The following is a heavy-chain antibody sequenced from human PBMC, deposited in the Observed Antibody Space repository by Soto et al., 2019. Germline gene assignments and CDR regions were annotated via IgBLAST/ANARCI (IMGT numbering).Heavy chain of an antibody. CDR3: AKTPPGYERDYYYGMDV. V-gene: IGHV1-2*04. CDR2: INPKSGGT. J-gene: IGHJ6*02. D-gene: IGHD6-13*01. Sequence: ASVKVSCKASGYSFTDYHIHWVRQAPGQGLEWLGRINPKSGGTSTAQKFQGWVTMTTDTSISTASMELTRLTSDDTAVYYCAKTPPGYERDYYYGMDVWGQGTTVTVSS. CDR1: GYSFTDYH.